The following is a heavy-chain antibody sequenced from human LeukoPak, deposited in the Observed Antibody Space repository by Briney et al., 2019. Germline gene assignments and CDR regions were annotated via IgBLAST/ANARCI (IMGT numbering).Heavy chain of an antibody. CDR2: IYPGDSDT. D-gene: IGHD3-22*01. J-gene: IGHJ6*02. CDR1: GYSFNSYW. V-gene: IGHV5-51*01. Sequence: GESLEISRNGSGYSFNSYWIGWVRQMPGKGLEWMGIIYPGDSDTRYSPSFQGQITISDDKSISTAYVQWSRLKASDTAMYYCARQDTDYYDSSGFRFYGMDVWGQGTTVTVSS. CDR3: ARQDTDYYDSSGFRFYGMDV.